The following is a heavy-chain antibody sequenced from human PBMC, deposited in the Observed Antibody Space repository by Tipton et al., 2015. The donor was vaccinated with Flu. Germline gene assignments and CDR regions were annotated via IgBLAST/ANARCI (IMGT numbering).Heavy chain of an antibody. Sequence: SLRLSCAASGFTFSSYGMHWVRQAPGKGLEWVAVIWYDGSNKYYADSVKGRFTISRDNSKNTLYLQMNSLRAEDTAVYYCARKATLNGDYVWYYYYYMDVWGKGTTVTVSS. CDR1: GFTFSSYG. D-gene: IGHD4-17*01. CDR3: ARKATLNGDYVWYYYYYMDV. CDR2: IWYDGSNK. V-gene: IGHV3-33*08. J-gene: IGHJ6*03.